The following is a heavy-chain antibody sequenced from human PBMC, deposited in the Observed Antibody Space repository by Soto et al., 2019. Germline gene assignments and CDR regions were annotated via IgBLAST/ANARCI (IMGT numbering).Heavy chain of an antibody. CDR2: MNPNSGNT. D-gene: IGHD6-19*01. CDR3: ASAVLIAVAGTGAAFDI. Sequence: GASVKVSCKASGYTFTSYDINWVRQATGQGLEWMGWMNPNSGNTGYAQKFQGRVTMTRNTSISTAYMELSSLRSEDTAVYYCASAVLIAVAGTGAAFDIWAQGTMVPVSS. V-gene: IGHV1-8*01. CDR1: GYTFTSYD. J-gene: IGHJ3*02.